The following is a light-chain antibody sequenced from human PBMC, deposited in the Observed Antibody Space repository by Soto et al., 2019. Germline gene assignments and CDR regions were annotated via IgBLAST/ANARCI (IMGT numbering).Light chain of an antibody. V-gene: IGKV3-15*01. CDR3: QQYNNGPFT. Sequence: EIVMTQSPATLSVSPGERATLSCRASQSVSSNLAWYQQKPGQAPRLLIYGASTRATCIPARFSGSVSGTAFTLTISSLPSEDFAVYYCQQYNNGPFTFGPGTKVSI. CDR1: QSVSSN. CDR2: GAS. J-gene: IGKJ3*01.